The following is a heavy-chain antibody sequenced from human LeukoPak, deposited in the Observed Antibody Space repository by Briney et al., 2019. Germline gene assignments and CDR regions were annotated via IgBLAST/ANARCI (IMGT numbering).Heavy chain of an antibody. CDR1: GFTFSSYG. D-gene: IGHD2-21*01. V-gene: IGHV3-30*02. J-gene: IGHJ4*01. CDR3: AKDPGVGDCCVFDY. Sequence: GGSLRLSCAASGFTFSSYGMHWVHQAPGKGLEWVAFIRYDGSNKYYADSVKGRFTISRDNSKKTLYLQMKSLCTEDTAVYYCAKDPGVGDCCVFDYWGPGTLVTVSS. CDR2: IRYDGSNK.